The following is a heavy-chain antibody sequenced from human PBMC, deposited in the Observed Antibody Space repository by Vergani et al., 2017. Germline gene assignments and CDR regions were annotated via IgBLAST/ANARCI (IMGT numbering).Heavy chain of an antibody. CDR1: GYTFTSYA. CDR2: INTNTGNP. J-gene: IGHJ6*02. Sequence: QVQLVQSGSELKQPGASVKVSCKASGYTFTSYAMNWVRQAPGQGLEWMGWINTNTGNPTYAQGFTGRFVFSLDTSVSTAYLQISSLKAEDTAVYYCARDVDLSSGWSISFYYYYGMDVWGQGTTVTVSS. CDR3: ARDVDLSSGWSISFYYYYGMDV. V-gene: IGHV7-4-1*02. D-gene: IGHD6-19*01.